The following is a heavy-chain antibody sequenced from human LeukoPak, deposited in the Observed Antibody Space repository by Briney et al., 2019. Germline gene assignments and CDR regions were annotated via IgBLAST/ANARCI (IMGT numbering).Heavy chain of an antibody. V-gene: IGHV3-30-3*01. CDR3: ARGLLETPTSYFDY. Sequence: PGGSLRLSCAASGFTFSSNAMHWVRQAPGKGLEWVAVITYDGSSKYYADSVKGRFTISRDNSKNTLYLQMNSLRAEDTAVYYCARGLLETPTSYFDYWGQGTLVTVSS. D-gene: IGHD4-23*01. J-gene: IGHJ4*02. CDR1: GFTFSSNA. CDR2: ITYDGSSK.